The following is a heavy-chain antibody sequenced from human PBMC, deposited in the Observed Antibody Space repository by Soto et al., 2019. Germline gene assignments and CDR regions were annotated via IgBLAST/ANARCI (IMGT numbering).Heavy chain of an antibody. V-gene: IGHV1-18*01. D-gene: IGHD3-10*01. CDR3: ARDRPVLIWLGELISDAFDI. CDR2: ISAYNGNT. Sequence: ASVKVSCKASGYTFTSYGISWVRQAPGQGLEWVGWISAYNGNTNYAQKLQGRVTMTTDTSTSTAYMELRSLRSDDTAVYYCARDRPVLIWLGELISDAFDIWGQGTMVTVSS. CDR1: GYTFTSYG. J-gene: IGHJ3*02.